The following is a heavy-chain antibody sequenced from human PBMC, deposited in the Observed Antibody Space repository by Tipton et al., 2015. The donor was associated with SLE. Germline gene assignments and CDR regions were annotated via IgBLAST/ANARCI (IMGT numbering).Heavy chain of an antibody. CDR2: IYHSGST. CDR3: ARGYMIGDAYSSSWWGHYWYFDL. V-gene: IGHV4-38-2*01. D-gene: IGHD6-13*01. Sequence: TLSLTCAVSGYSISSGYYWGWIRQPPGKGLEWIGSIYHSGSTYYNPSLKSRVTISVDTSKNQFSLKLSSVTAADTAVYYCARGYMIGDAYSSSWWGHYWYFDLWGRSTLVTVSS. J-gene: IGHJ2*01. CDR1: GYSISSGYY.